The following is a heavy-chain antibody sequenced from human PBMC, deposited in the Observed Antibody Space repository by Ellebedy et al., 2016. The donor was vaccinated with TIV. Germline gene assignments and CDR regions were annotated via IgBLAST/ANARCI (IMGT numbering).Heavy chain of an antibody. D-gene: IGHD2-21*01. CDR2: IKYIRDGGTA. CDR1: GFIFSDAW. J-gene: IGHJ4*02. CDR3: ATGLFDRWWCPDS. V-gene: IGHV3-15*05. Sequence: PGGSLRLSCAASGFIFSDAWMTWVRQAPGKGLEWVGRIKYIRDGGTADYAAPVKGRFTISRDDSKNTIYLQVNSLKVDDTAVYYCATGLFDRWWCPDSWGQGTPVTVSS.